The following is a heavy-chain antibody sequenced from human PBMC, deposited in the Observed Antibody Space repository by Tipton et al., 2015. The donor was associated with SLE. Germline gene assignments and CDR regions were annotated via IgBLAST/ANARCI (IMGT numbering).Heavy chain of an antibody. J-gene: IGHJ3*01. CDR3: ARRDGYNGDDAFDL. Sequence: TLSLTCTVSGGSISSYYWSWIRQPPGKGLEWIGYIYYSGIPYYNPSLKSRVTISVDTSKNHFSLKLSSVTAADTAVYYCARRDGYNGDDAFDLRGQGTMVIVSS. CDR1: GGSISSYY. CDR2: IYYSGIP. D-gene: IGHD5-24*01. V-gene: IGHV4-59*07.